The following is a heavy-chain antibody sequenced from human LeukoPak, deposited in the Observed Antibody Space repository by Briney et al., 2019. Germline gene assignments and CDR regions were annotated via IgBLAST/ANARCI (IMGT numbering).Heavy chain of an antibody. CDR3: ARDFRYYSSGWPGTSFNY. CDR1: GYTFTGYY. D-gene: IGHD6-19*01. J-gene: IGHJ4*02. V-gene: IGHV1-2*02. Sequence: ASVKVSCKASGYTFTGYYMRCVHMHWVRQAPGQGLEWMGWIKPNSGGTNYAQKFQGRVTMTRDTSISTAYMDLRSLRSDDTAVYYCARDFRYYSSGWPGTSFNYWGQGTLVTVSS. CDR2: IKPNSGGT.